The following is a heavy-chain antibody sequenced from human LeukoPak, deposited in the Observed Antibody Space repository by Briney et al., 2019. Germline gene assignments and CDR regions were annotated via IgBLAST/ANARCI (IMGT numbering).Heavy chain of an antibody. V-gene: IGHV4-39*07. Sequence: SETLSLTCTVSGGSISSSSYYWGWIRQPPGKGLEWIGSIYYSGSTYYNPSLKSRVTISVDTSKNQFSLKLSSVTAADTAVYYCARDYQPGAARTGVHAFDIWGQGTMVTVSS. CDR3: ARDYQPGAARTGVHAFDI. D-gene: IGHD6-6*01. J-gene: IGHJ3*02. CDR1: GGSISSSSYY. CDR2: IYYSGST.